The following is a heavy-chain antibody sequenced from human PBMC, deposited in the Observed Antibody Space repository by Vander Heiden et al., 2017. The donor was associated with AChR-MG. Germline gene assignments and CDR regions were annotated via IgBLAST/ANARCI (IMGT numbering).Heavy chain of an antibody. V-gene: IGHV3-15*01. Sequence: DVHLVESGGGLVKPGGSLRLSCAVSGFTFKEAWMNWVRQAPGKGLEWIGRIKSNSDGGITDHAAPVKGRFTISRDDSKNTLYLQMDSLKTEDTGVYYCTTLSLWNYVLETWGQGSLVTVSS. CDR1: GFTFKEAW. D-gene: IGHD1-7*01. CDR2: IKSNSDGGIT. J-gene: IGHJ5*02. CDR3: TTLSLWNYVLET.